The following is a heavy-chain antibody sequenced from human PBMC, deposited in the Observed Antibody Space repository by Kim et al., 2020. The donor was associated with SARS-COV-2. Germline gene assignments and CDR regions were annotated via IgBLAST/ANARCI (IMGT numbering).Heavy chain of an antibody. D-gene: IGHD2-2*01. J-gene: IGHJ6*01. CDR3: ARSTFSSADDYLYHMDV. Sequence: SVKVSCKASGGTFSNHGFCWVRQAPGQGLEWMGRIIPLLNLSNYAQKFQDRVTLIADESTSTLYLELSSLRSEDTAVYFCARSTFSSADDYLYHMDVWGQGTTVAVSS. V-gene: IGHV1-69*04. CDR2: IIPLLNLS. CDR1: GGTFSNHG.